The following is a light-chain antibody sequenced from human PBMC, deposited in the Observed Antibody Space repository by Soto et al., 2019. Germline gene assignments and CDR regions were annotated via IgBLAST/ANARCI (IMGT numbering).Light chain of an antibody. CDR3: GTWDSSLSVHV. J-gene: IGLJ1*01. V-gene: IGLV1-51*01. CDR2: DNN. Sequence: QSVLTQPPSVSAAPGQKVTISCSGSSSNIGNNYVSWYQQLPGTAPKLLIYDNNKRPSRIPDRFSGSKSGTSATLGITGLQTGDEADYYCGTWDSSLSVHVFGTGTKLTVL. CDR1: SSNIGNNY.